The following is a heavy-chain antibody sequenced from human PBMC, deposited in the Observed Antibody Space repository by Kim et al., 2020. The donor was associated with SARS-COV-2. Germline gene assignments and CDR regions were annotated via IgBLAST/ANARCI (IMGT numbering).Heavy chain of an antibody. D-gene: IGHD3-16*01. V-gene: IGHV4-34*01. CDR3: VRAPRRLRAEGKYFQH. J-gene: IGHJ1*01. CDR1: GGSFSGYY. Sequence: SETLSLTCAVYGGSFSGYYWSWIRQPPGKGLEWIGEINHSGSTNYNPSLKSRVTISVDTSKNQFSLKLSSVTAADTAVYYCVRAPRRLRAEGKYFQHWGQGTLVTVSS. CDR2: INHSGST.